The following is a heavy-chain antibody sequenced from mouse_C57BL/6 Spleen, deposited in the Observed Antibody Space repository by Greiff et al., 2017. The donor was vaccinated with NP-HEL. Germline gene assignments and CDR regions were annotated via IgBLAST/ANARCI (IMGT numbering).Heavy chain of an antibody. Sequence: VQLQQSGPGLVQPSQSLSITCTVSGFSLTSYGVHWVRQSPGKGLEWLGVIWSGGSTDYNAAFISRLSISKDNSKIQVFFKMNSLQADDTAIYYCARVYDDYDDYYAMDYWGQGTSVTVSS. CDR2: IWSGGST. CDR1: GFSLTSYG. V-gene: IGHV2-2*01. J-gene: IGHJ4*01. CDR3: ARVYDDYDDYYAMDY. D-gene: IGHD2-4*01.